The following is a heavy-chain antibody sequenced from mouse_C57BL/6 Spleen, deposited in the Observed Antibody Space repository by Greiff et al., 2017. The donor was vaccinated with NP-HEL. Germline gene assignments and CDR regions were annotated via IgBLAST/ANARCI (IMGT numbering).Heavy chain of an antibody. J-gene: IGHJ1*03. Sequence: VQLVESGPGLVQPSQSLSITCTVSGFSLTSYGVHWVRQSPGKGLEWLGVIWSGGSTDYNAAFISRLSISKDNSKSQVFFKMNSLQADDTAIYYCAIITTVVASDWYFDVWGTGTTVTVSS. CDR1: GFSLTSYG. CDR3: AIITTVVASDWYFDV. D-gene: IGHD1-1*01. V-gene: IGHV2-2*01. CDR2: IWSGGST.